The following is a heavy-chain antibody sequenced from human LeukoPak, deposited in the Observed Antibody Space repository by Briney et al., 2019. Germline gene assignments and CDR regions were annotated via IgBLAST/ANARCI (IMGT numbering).Heavy chain of an antibody. CDR1: GFTFSSYA. V-gene: IGHV3-23*01. J-gene: IGHJ3*02. Sequence: GGSLRLSCAASGFTFSSYAMSWVRQAPGKGLEWVSAISGSGGSTYYADSVKGRFTISGDNSKNTLYLQMNSLRAEDTAVYYCAKQIVVVVPAAMYATTFDIWGQGTMVTVSS. CDR3: AKQIVVVVPAAMYATTFDI. D-gene: IGHD2-2*01. CDR2: ISGSGGST.